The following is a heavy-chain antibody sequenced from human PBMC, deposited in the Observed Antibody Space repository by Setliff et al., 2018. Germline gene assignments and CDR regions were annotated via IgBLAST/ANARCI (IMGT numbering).Heavy chain of an antibody. D-gene: IGHD1-7*01. Sequence: SLTCVVSGGSISSDYWGWIRQPAGKGLEWIGRLSPSGNTNYSPSLKSRVTMSLDTSKNYFSLKLKSVTAADTAIYFCARGNYAYWYFDLWVPETLLVTVSS. V-gene: IGHV4-4*07. CDR2: LSPSGNT. CDR1: GGSISSDY. CDR3: ARGNYAYWYFDL. J-gene: IGHJ2*01.